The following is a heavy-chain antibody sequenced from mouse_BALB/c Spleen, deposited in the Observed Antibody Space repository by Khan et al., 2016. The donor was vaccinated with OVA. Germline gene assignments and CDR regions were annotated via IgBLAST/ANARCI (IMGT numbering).Heavy chain of an antibody. CDR2: INPCSGYT. Sequence: QVQLQQPGPELARPGASVRISCKASGYTFTSNTMHWVKQRLGKGLEWIGYINPCSGYTNYNQYFKDKVTLTVDTSSSTAYLQLSSLTSEDATVYYCTRRTTGYAMDYWSQGTSVTVSS. CDR1: GYTFTSNT. CDR3: TRRTTGYAMDY. D-gene: IGHD2-14*01. J-gene: IGHJ4*01. V-gene: IGHV1-4*01.